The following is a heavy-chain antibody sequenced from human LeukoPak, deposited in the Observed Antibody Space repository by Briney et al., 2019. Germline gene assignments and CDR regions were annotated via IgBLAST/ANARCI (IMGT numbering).Heavy chain of an antibody. CDR3: AKGVRVGYVAHCLGL. J-gene: IGHJ4*02. CDR2: ISGSADIT. D-gene: IGHD5-12*01. V-gene: IGHV3-23*01. Sequence: GSLRDSRAASGFSFATYAMSWVRQPPGKGLEWVSSISGSADITYYADSVKGRFTISRDNSKNTLYLQMNSLSAEDTAVYFCAKGVRVGYVAHCLGLWGRGNLVTVSS. CDR1: GFSFATYA.